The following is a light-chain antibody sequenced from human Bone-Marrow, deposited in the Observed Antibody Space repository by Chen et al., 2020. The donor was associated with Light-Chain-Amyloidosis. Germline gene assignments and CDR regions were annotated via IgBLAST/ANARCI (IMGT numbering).Light chain of an antibody. CDR3: QQYGTSPLT. CDR1: QTISSNY. CDR2: GSS. Sequence: VLTQYPGTLSLSPGEGANLSCRASQTISSNYLTWYQQKFGQAPRLLIYGSSSRATGIPDRFTGSGSGTDFTLTINRLEPEDFAMYYCQQYGTSPLTFGGGTKVEIK. J-gene: IGKJ4*01. V-gene: IGKV3-20*01.